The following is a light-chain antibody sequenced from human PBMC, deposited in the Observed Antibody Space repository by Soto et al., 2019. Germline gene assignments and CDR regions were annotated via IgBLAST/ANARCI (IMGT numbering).Light chain of an antibody. CDR2: GAS. Sequence: EIVLTQSPGTLSLSPGARATLSCRASKSVSSSYLAWYQQKPGQAPRLLIYGASSRATGIPDRFSGSGSGTDFTLTISRLEPEDFAVYYWQQYGSSPPYTFGQGTKLEIK. CDR1: KSVSSSY. CDR3: QQYGSSPPYT. V-gene: IGKV3-20*01. J-gene: IGKJ2*01.